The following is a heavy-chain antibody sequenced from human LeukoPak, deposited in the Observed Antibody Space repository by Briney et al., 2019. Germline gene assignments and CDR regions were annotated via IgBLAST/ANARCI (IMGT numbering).Heavy chain of an antibody. CDR3: TRRDLDSGYDLFDY. J-gene: IGHJ4*02. CDR2: IRSKANSYAT. D-gene: IGHD5-12*01. V-gene: IGHV3-73*01. Sequence: GGSLRLSCAASGFTFSGSAMHWVRQASGKGLEWVGRIRSKANSYATAYAASVKGRFTISRDDSKNTAYLQMNSLKTEDTAVYYCTRRDLDSGYDLFDYWGQGTLVTVSS. CDR1: GFTFSGSA.